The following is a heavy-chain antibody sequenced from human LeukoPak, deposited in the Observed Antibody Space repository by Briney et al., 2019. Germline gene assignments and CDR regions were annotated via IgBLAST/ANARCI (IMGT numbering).Heavy chain of an antibody. CDR1: GGSISSGDYY. Sequence: PSETLSLTCTVSGGSISSGDYYWSWIRQPPGKGLEWIGYIYYSGSTYYNPSLKSRVTISVDTSKNQFSLKLSSVTAADTAVYYRARTGGTGIVGATYYYYYMDVWGKGTPVTVSS. CDR2: IYYSGST. V-gene: IGHV4-30-4*08. J-gene: IGHJ6*03. CDR3: ARTGGTGIVGATYYYYYMDV. D-gene: IGHD1-26*01.